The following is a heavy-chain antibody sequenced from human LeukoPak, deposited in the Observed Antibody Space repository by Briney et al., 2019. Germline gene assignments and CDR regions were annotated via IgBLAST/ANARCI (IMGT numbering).Heavy chain of an antibody. V-gene: IGHV3-23*01. Sequence: VGSLRLSSEAPGFTIMNYVMTWVRQAPGKGRECVASESGISHTTYYSYSVRGRFAISRDNSKDTLFLQMNSLRVEDTAVYYCATDWPLRGVPTSFGPWGQGTLVSVSS. CDR1: GFTIMNYV. D-gene: IGHD3-10*01. CDR2: ESGISHTT. J-gene: IGHJ5*02. CDR3: ATDWPLRGVPTSFGP.